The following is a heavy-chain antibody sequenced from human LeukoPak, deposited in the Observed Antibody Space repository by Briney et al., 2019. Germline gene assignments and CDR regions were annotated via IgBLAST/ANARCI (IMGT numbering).Heavy chain of an antibody. CDR2: INHSGST. V-gene: IGHV4-34*01. CDR1: GGSFSGYY. D-gene: IGHD3-9*01. Sequence: ASETLSLTCAVYGGSFSGYYWSWIRQPPGKGLEWIGEINHSGSTNYNPSLKSRVTISVDTSKNQFSLKLSSVTAADTAVYYCARHAKYYDLLTGYHPSYMDVWGKGTTVTVSS. J-gene: IGHJ6*03. CDR3: ARHAKYYDLLTGYHPSYMDV.